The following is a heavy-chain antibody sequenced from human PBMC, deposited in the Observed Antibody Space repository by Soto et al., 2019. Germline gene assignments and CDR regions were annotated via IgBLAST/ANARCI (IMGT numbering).Heavy chain of an antibody. V-gene: IGHV3-23*01. CDR2: ISGSGGST. CDR1: GFTFSSYA. D-gene: IGHD1-26*01. J-gene: IGHJ4*02. CDR3: AKFPGSGSYYDLRLFDY. Sequence: PGGSLRLSCAASGFTFSSYAMSWVRQAPGKGLEWVSAISGSGGSTYYADSVKGRFTISRDNSKNTLYLQMNSLRAEDTAVYYCAKFPGSGSYYDLRLFDYWGQGTLVTVSS.